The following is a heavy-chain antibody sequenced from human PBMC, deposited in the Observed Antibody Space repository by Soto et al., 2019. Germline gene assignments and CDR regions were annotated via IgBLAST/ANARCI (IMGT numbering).Heavy chain of an antibody. CDR3: AKVGEIDGDPHFDYFYYGMDV. D-gene: IGHD3-3*02. CDR1: GYDNTRYY. V-gene: IGHV1-46*01. Sequence: APLKVSRKASGYDNTRYYIHRLRKGHGQGLEWMGIINPTGGGRTKYAQKFQGRFTVTSDRSTSTVYMELASLRSGDTAVYYCAKVGEIDGDPHFDYFYYGMDVWGQGTTVTVSS. J-gene: IGHJ6*02. CDR2: INPTGGGRT.